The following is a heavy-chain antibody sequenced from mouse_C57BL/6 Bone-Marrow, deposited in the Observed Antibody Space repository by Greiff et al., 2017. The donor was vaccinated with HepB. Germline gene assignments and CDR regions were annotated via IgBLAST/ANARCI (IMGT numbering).Heavy chain of an antibody. CDR2: IDPENGDT. CDR1: GFNIKDDY. Sequence: VQLKESGAELVRPGASVKLSCTASGFNIKDDYMHWVKQRPEQGLEWIGWIDPENGDTEYASKFQGKAPITADTSSNTAYLQLSSLTSEDTAVYYCTTDYYGSSFYWYFDVWGTGTTVTVSS. J-gene: IGHJ1*03. CDR3: TTDYYGSSFYWYFDV. V-gene: IGHV14-4*01. D-gene: IGHD1-1*01.